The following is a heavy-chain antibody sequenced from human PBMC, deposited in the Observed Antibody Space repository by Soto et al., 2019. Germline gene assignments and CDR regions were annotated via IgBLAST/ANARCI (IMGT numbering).Heavy chain of an antibody. CDR1: GFTFSSYG. Sequence: QVQLVESGGGVVQPGRSLRLSCAASGFTFSSYGMHWVRQAPGKGLEWVAVIWYDVSNKYYADSVKCRFIISRDNSKNPRYPQMNSMGDEDTAVYYCARATHDRYFDYWGQGTLVTVP. D-gene: IGHD1-1*01. V-gene: IGHV3-33*01. CDR3: ARATHDRYFDY. CDR2: IWYDVSNK. J-gene: IGHJ4*02.